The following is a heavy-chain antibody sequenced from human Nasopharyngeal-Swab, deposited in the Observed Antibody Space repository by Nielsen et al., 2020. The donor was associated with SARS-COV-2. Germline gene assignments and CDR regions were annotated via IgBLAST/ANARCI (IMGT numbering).Heavy chain of an antibody. Sequence: GESLKISCAASGFTFSSYWMHWVRQAPGKGLVWVSHINSDGCSTSYADSVKGRFTISRDNAKNTLYLQMNSLGAEDKAVYYCARGANSGWYRSFDYWGQGTLVTVSS. V-gene: IGHV3-74*01. CDR3: ARGANSGWYRSFDY. J-gene: IGHJ4*02. CDR1: GFTFSSYW. D-gene: IGHD6-19*01. CDR2: INSDGCST.